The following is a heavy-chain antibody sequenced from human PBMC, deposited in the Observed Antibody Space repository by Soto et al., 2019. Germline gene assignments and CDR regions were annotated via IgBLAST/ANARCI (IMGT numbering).Heavy chain of an antibody. D-gene: IGHD5-12*01. Sequence: VQLLESGGGLVQPGGSLRLSCAASGFTFSSYAMNWVRQAPGKGLEWIGYVYSSGTTNYNPSLKSRVTISLDTSRNQFSLKLTSVTAADTALYYCARDIRGYSRAFDFWGQGTLVTVSS. CDR2: VYSSGTT. J-gene: IGHJ4*02. CDR1: GFTFSSYA. V-gene: IGHV4-59*01. CDR3: ARDIRGYSRAFDF.